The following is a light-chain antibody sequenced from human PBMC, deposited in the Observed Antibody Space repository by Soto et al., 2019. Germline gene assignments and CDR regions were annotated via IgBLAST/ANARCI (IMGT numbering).Light chain of an antibody. J-gene: IGKJ4*01. CDR3: QKYNEWPLT. CDR2: GAS. V-gene: IGKV3-15*01. CDR1: QSVNSM. Sequence: EIVMTQSPATLSVSPGERATLSCRASQSVNSMLAWYQQKPGQAPRLLIYGASTRATGIPARFSGSGSGTEFTLTISSLQSEDFAVYYCQKYNEWPLTFGGGTKVVI.